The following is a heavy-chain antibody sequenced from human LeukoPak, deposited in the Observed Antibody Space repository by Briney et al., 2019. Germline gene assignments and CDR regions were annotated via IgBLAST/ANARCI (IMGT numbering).Heavy chain of an antibody. D-gene: IGHD6-19*01. CDR2: ISYDGSNK. V-gene: IGHV3-30-3*01. J-gene: IGHJ4*02. CDR1: GFTFNNYA. CDR3: ARSMGEQWLVSDY. Sequence: GGSLRLSCAASGFTFNNYAMNWVRQAPGKGLEWVAVISYDGSNKYYADSVKGRFTISRDNSKNTLYLQMNSLRAEDTAVYYCARSMGEQWLVSDYWGQGTLVTVSS.